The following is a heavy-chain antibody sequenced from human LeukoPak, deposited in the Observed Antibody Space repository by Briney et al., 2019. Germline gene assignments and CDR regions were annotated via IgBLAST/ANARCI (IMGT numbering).Heavy chain of an antibody. Sequence: GGSLRLSCAGSGFIFYSYAMHWVRQAPGKGLEWVSGISWNSGSIGYADSVKGRFTISRDNAKNSLYLQMNSLRAEDTALYYCAKDGAIAAAGTLDYWGQGTLVTVSS. CDR2: ISWNSGSI. CDR1: GFIFYSYA. D-gene: IGHD6-13*01. CDR3: AKDGAIAAAGTLDY. V-gene: IGHV3-9*01. J-gene: IGHJ4*02.